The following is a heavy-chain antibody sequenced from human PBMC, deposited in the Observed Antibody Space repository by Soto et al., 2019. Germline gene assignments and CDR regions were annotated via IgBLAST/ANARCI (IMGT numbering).Heavy chain of an antibody. Sequence: SETLSLTCAVYGGSFSGYYWSWIRRPPGKGLEWIGEINHSGSTNYNPSLKSRVTISVDTSKNQFSLKLSSVTAADTAVYYCAVGRIAAASGGPWGQGTLVTVSS. CDR1: GGSFSGYY. CDR2: INHSGST. V-gene: IGHV4-34*01. J-gene: IGHJ5*02. D-gene: IGHD6-13*01. CDR3: AVGRIAAASGGP.